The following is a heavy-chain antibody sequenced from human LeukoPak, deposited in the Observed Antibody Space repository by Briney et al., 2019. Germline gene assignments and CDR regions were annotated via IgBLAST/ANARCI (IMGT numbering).Heavy chain of an antibody. V-gene: IGHV3-21*01. CDR1: GFTFSSYS. J-gene: IGHJ4*02. Sequence: PGGSLRLSCAASGFTFSSYSMNWVRQAPGKGLECVSSISSSSSYIYYADSVKGRFTISRDNAKNSLYLQMNSLRAEDTAVYYCARVTEAPYYFDYWGQGTLVTVSS. CDR2: ISSSSSYI. CDR3: ARVTEAPYYFDY.